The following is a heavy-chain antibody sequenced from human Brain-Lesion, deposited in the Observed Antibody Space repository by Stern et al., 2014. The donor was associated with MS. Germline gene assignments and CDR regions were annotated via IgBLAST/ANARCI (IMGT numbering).Heavy chain of an antibody. D-gene: IGHD3-16*01. Sequence: VQLVQSGAEVKKPGESLRISCQGSGYRFTSDWISWVRQMPGKGLEWMGRIAPSDSNTNYSQYFQGHVTISADKSINTAFLDWRSLKASDTAMYYCARHMGEGLSIDYWGQGTLVTVSS. V-gene: IGHV5-10-1*01. CDR2: IAPSDSNT. CDR1: GYRFTSDW. CDR3: ARHMGEGLSIDY. J-gene: IGHJ4*02.